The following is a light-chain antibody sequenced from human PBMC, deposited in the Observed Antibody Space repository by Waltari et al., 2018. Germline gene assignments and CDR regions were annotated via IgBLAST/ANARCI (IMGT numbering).Light chain of an antibody. V-gene: IGKV1-5*03. J-gene: IGKJ1*01. Sequence: DIQMTQSPSTLSASVGDRVTITCRASQSISSWLAWYQHKPGKAPKLLLYQASSLESGVPPRFSGSGSGTEFTLTISSLQPDDFATYYCQQYNSYLWTFGQGTKVEIK. CDR2: QAS. CDR3: QQYNSYLWT. CDR1: QSISSW.